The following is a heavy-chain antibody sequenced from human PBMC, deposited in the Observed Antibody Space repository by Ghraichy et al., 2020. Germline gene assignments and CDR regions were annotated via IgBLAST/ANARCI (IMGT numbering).Heavy chain of an antibody. CDR2: IYYSGST. CDR3: ARGHPFDY. CDR1: GGSISSYY. J-gene: IGHJ4*02. Sequence: SQTLSLTCTVSGGSISSYYWSWIRQPPGKGLEWIGYIYYSGSTNYNPSLKSRVTISVDTSNNQSSLKLSSVTAADTAVYYCARGHPFDYWGQGSLVTVSS. V-gene: IGHV4-59*01.